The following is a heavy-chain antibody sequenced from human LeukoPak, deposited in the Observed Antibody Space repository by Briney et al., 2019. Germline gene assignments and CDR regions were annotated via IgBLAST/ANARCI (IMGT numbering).Heavy chain of an antibody. CDR1: GGTFSSYA. CDR2: IIPIFGTA. D-gene: IGHD5-12*01. CDR3: ARAGRDVATIKAGFDY. V-gene: IGHV1-69*13. Sequence: GASVKVSCKASGGTFSSYAISWVRQAPGQGLEWMGGIIPIFGTANYAQKFQGRVTITADEYTSTAYMELSSLRSEDTAVYYCARAGRDVATIKAGFDYWGQGTLVTVSS. J-gene: IGHJ4*02.